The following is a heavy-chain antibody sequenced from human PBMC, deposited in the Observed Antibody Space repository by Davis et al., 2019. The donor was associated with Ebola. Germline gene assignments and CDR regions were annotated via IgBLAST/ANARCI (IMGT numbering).Heavy chain of an antibody. CDR2: IYHSGST. J-gene: IGHJ4*02. D-gene: IGHD6-13*01. CDR3: ALIPGYSSSWYPPY. CDR1: GYSISSGYY. V-gene: IGHV4-38-2*02. Sequence: PSETLSLTCTVSGYSISSGYYWGWIRQPPGKGLEWIGSIYHSGSTYYNPSLKSRVTISVDTSKNQFSLKLSSVTAADTAVYYCALIPGYSSSWYPPYWGQGTLVTVSS.